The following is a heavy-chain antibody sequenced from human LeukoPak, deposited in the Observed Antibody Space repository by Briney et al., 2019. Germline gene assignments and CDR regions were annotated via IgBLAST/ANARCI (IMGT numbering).Heavy chain of an antibody. V-gene: IGHV3-23*01. D-gene: IGHD1-26*01. J-gene: IGHJ3*02. CDR1: GFTYSSYS. Sequence: GGSLRLSCAASGFTYSSYSMNWVRQAPGKGLEWVSVISGSGGSTYYADSVKGRFTISRDNSKNTLYLQMNSLRAEDTAVYYCAKDSAVSGSYPDASDIWGQGTMVTVSS. CDR2: ISGSGGST. CDR3: AKDSAVSGSYPDASDI.